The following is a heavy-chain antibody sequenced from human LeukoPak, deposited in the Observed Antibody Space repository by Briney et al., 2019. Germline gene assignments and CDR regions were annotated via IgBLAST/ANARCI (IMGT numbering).Heavy chain of an antibody. CDR3: ARAVIAVAGTNFDY. CDR1: GGSISSSSYY. CDR2: IYYSGST. V-gene: IGHV4-39*01. Sequence: PSETLSLTCTVSGGSISSSSYYWGWIRQPPGKGLEWIGSIYYSGSTYYNPSLKSRVTISVDTSKNQFSLKLSSVTAADTAVYYCARAVIAVAGTNFDYWGQGTLVTVSS. D-gene: IGHD6-19*01. J-gene: IGHJ4*02.